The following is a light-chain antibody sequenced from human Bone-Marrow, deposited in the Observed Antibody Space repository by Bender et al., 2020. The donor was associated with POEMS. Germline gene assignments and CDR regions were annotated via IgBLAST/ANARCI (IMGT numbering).Light chain of an antibody. V-gene: IGLV1-40*01. CDR1: SSNTGSGYD. CDR3: V. CDR2: GYN. Sequence: QSVLTPPPSVSGAPGQRVTISCTGSSSNTGSGYDINWYQHLPGTAPKLLIYGYNNRPSGVSDRFFGSKSGNTASLTISGLQGEAENVSQLVFGSGAKVAVL. J-gene: IGLJ6*01.